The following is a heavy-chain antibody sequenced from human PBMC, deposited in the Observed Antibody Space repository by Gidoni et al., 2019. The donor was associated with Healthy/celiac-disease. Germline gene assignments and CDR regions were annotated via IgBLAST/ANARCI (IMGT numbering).Heavy chain of an antibody. CDR1: GFTFSSYG. CDR2: ISYDGSNK. V-gene: IGHV3-30*18. D-gene: IGHD3-3*01. Sequence: QVQLVESGGGVVQPGRSLRLPCAASGFTFSSYGMHWVRPAPGKGLEWVAVISYDGSNKYYADSVKGRFTISRDNSKNTLYLQMNSLGAEDTAVYYCAKDEAYYDFWSGYYDYWGQGTLVTVSS. J-gene: IGHJ4*02. CDR3: AKDEAYYDFWSGYYDY.